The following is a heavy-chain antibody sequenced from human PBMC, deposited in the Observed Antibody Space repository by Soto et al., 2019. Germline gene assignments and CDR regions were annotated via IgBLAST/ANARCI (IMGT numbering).Heavy chain of an antibody. Sequence: EVQLVESGGGLVQPGGSLRLSCAASGFTVSSNYMSWVRQAPGKGLEWVSVIYSGGSTYYADSVKGRFTISRHNSKNTLYLQMNSLRAEDTAVYYCPRGRDCGGDCPNWFDPWGQGTLVTVSS. J-gene: IGHJ5*02. D-gene: IGHD2-21*02. V-gene: IGHV3-53*04. CDR1: GFTVSSNY. CDR3: PRGRDCGGDCPNWFDP. CDR2: IYSGGST.